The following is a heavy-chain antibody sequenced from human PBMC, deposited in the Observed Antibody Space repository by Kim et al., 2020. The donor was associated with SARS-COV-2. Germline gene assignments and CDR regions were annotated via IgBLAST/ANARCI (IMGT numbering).Heavy chain of an antibody. J-gene: IGHJ6*02. V-gene: IGHV4-59*13. CDR3: ARDPPPRFSGYGMDV. Sequence: SETLSLTCTVSGGSISSYYWSWIRQPPGKGLEWIGYIYYSGSTNYNPSLKSRVTISVDTSKNQFSLKLSSVTAADTAVYYCARDPPPRFSGYGMDVWGQGTTVTVSS. CDR1: GGSISSYY. D-gene: IGHD3-10*01. CDR2: IYYSGST.